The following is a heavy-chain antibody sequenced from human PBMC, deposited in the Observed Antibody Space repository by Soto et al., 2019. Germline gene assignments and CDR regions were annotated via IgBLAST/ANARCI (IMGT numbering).Heavy chain of an antibody. D-gene: IGHD6-6*01. J-gene: IGHJ3*02. CDR1: GGSISSSNW. CDR3: ARRILTRPRESFDI. Sequence: QVQLQESGPGLVKPSGTLSLTCAVSGGSISSSNWWSWVRQPPGKGLQWIGEMHHSGSSNYTPSLKRRSTMSVVNSKNAFYLGLNSVTAADTVMYYCARRILTRPRESFDIWGQRKIVTASS. V-gene: IGHV4-4*02. CDR2: MHHSGSS.